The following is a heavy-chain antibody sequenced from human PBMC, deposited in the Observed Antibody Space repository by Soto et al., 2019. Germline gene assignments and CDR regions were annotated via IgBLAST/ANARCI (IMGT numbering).Heavy chain of an antibody. J-gene: IGHJ4*02. D-gene: IGHD3-22*01. CDR2: INPKSGGT. CDR3: ARGGTFAYDTSGYSVY. CDR1: GYTFRAYY. Sequence: QVHLVQSGAEVKKPGASVKVSCKTSGYTFRAYYMHWVRQAPGQGLEWMGWINPKSGGTLYAQKFQGRVTMTRDTSISTAYMELSRLRSDDTAVYYCARGGTFAYDTSGYSVYWGQGTLVTVSS. V-gene: IGHV1-2*02.